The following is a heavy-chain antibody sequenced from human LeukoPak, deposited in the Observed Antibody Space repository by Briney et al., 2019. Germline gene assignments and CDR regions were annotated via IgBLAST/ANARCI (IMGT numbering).Heavy chain of an antibody. V-gene: IGHV4-34*01. CDR1: GGSFSGYY. D-gene: IGHD2-2*02. J-gene: IGHJ5*02. CDR2: INHSGST. Sequence: SETLSLTCAVYGGSFSGYYWSWIRQPPGKGLEWIGEINHSGSTNYNPSLKSRVTISVDTSKNQFSLKLSSVTAADTAVYYCARVPYCSSTSCYKGWFDPWGQGTLVTVSS. CDR3: ARVPYCSSTSCYKGWFDP.